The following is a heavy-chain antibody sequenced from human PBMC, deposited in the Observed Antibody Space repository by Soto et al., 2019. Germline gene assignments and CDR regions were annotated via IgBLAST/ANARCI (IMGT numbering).Heavy chain of an antibody. CDR2: IIPILGIA. J-gene: IGHJ5*02. Sequence: ASVKVSCKASGGTFSSYAISWVRQAPGQGLEWMGRIIPILGIANYAQKFQGRVTITADKSTSTAYMELSSLRSEDTAVYYCAGGVISGRGYSDGPGRSWFDPWGQGTLVTVSS. CDR3: AGGVISGRGYSDGPGRSWFDP. V-gene: IGHV1-69*04. CDR1: GGTFSSYA. D-gene: IGHD5-18*01.